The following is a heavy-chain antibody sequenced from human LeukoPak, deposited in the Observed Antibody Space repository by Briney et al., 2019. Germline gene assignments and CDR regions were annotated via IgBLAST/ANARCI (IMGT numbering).Heavy chain of an antibody. V-gene: IGHV3-23*01. D-gene: IGHD2-8*01. CDR2: ISAVGGNT. CDR1: GFTFRNYA. J-gene: IGHJ4*02. CDR3: AKGNGDFDH. Sequence: GGSLRFSCAASGFTFRNYAMNWVRQAPGRGLQWVSSISAVGGNTYYADSVKGRFTISRDDSKNTLYLQMNGLRAEDTAVYFCAKGNGDFDHWGQGTLVTVSS.